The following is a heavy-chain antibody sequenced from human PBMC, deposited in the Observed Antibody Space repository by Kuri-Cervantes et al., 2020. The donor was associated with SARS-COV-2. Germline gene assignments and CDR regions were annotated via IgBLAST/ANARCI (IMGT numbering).Heavy chain of an antibody. J-gene: IGHJ2*01. V-gene: IGHV4-4*07. D-gene: IGHD1-14*01. CDR2: IYTSGST. CDR3: ARDHRGKNWNHRTFWYFDL. Sequence: SETLSLTCTVSGGSISSYYWSWIRQPAGKGLEWIGRIYTSGSTNYNPSLKSRVTMSVDTSKNQFSLKLSSVTAADTAVYYCARDHRGKNWNHRTFWYFDLWGRGTLVTVS. CDR1: GGSISSYY.